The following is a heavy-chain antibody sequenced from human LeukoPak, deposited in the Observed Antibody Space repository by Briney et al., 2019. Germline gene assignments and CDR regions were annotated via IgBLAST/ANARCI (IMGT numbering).Heavy chain of an antibody. J-gene: IGHJ4*02. V-gene: IGHV4-39*07. Sequence: SETLSLTCTVSGGSISSGSYYWGWIRQPPGKGLEWIGNVYYSGSTYYNPSLKSRVTISVDTSKNQFSLKLSSVTAADTAVYYCARDQGDSSSWSQIDYWGQGTLVTVSS. CDR3: ARDQGDSSSWSQIDY. D-gene: IGHD6-13*01. CDR2: VYYSGST. CDR1: GGSISSGSYY.